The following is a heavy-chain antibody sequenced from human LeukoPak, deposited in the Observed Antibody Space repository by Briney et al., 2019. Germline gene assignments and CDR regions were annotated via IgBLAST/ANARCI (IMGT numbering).Heavy chain of an antibody. CDR3: AKSNYYCSDSCQPDDAFDV. V-gene: IGHV3-23*01. J-gene: IGHJ3*01. D-gene: IGHD2-15*01. Sequence: PGGSLRLSCAASGFTFSTYAMSRVRQVPGKGLEWVSGISNTAGFTYYADSVRGRFTISRDNSKNTLYLQLNSLRAEDTAVYYCAKSNYYCSDSCQPDDAFDVWGQGTMVTVSS. CDR2: ISNTAGFT. CDR1: GFTFSTYA.